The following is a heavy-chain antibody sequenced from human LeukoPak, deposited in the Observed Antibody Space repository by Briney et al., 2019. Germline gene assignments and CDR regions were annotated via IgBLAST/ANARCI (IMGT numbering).Heavy chain of an antibody. V-gene: IGHV4-30-2*01. CDR2: IYHSGST. D-gene: IGHD3-10*01. CDR3: GRGGKGDTMDFLWNY. J-gene: IGHJ4*02. CDR1: GGSISSGGYS. Sequence: SQTLSLTCAVSGGSISSGGYSWSWIRQPPGKGLEWIGYIYHSGSTYYNPSLKSRVTISVARSRNQFSLKLSSVTAADTDGSYWGRGGKGDTMDFLWNYWGQGTPVTVSS.